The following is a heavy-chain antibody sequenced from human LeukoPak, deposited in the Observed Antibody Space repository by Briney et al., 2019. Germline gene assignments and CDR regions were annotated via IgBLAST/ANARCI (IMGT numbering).Heavy chain of an antibody. D-gene: IGHD2-2*01. CDR1: GFTFSNFA. CDR3: AKDIVVVPAALGAFDI. CDR2: MSGSAGLT. V-gene: IGHV3-23*01. Sequence: GGSLRLSCAASGFTFSNFAMSWVRQAPGKGLEWVSTMSGSAGLTYYADFVKGRFTISRENSENTLYLQLNNLRAEDTAVYYCAKDIVVVPAALGAFDIWGQGTMVTVSS. J-gene: IGHJ3*02.